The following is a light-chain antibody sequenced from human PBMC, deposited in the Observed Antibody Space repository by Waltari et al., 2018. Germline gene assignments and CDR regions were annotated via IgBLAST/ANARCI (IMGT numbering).Light chain of an antibody. CDR1: NSAFGGLKY. CDR3: SSYTSSTTGI. CDR2: DVN. V-gene: IGLV2-14*03. Sequence: QSALTQPDSVSGSPGQSITISCTETNSAFGGLKYVSWYQHHPGDAPKVLLYDVNNRSSGVPHRFSGSKSGNSASLTISGLQAEDEADYYCSSYTSSTTGIFGGGTRVTVL. J-gene: IGLJ2*01.